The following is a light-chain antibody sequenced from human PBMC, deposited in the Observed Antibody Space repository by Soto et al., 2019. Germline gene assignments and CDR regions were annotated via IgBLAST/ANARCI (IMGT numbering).Light chain of an antibody. V-gene: IGKV3-15*01. CDR1: QSVSSN. CDR3: QQYNNWPPWT. J-gene: IGKJ1*01. Sequence: EIVMTQSPATLSVSPGERATLSCRASQSVSSNLAWYQQKPGQAPRLLIYGASTRATGIQARFGGSGSGTEFTLTISSRQAEDFAVYYCQQYNNWPPWTFGQGTKVEIK. CDR2: GAS.